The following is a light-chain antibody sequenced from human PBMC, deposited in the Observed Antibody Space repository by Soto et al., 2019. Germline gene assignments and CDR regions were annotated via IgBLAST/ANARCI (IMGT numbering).Light chain of an antibody. V-gene: IGLV2-14*01. CDR3: SSYTSSSTRCV. J-gene: IGLJ1*01. CDR2: EVS. CDR1: SSDVGGYNY. Sequence: QSALTQPASVSGSPGQSITISCTGTSSDVGGYNYVSWYQQHPGKAPKLMIYEVSNRPSGVSNRFSGSKSGNTASLTISGLQAEDEADYYCSSYTSSSTRCVFGTGTKATVL.